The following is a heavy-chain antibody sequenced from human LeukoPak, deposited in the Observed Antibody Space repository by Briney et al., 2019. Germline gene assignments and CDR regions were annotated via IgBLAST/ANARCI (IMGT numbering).Heavy chain of an antibody. D-gene: IGHD3-10*01. J-gene: IGHJ4*02. Sequence: PSETLSLTCTVSGGSISSYYWSWIRQPAGKGLEWIGRIYTSGSTNYNPSLKSRVTMSVDTSKNQFSLKLSSVAAADTAVYYCARDTGYYFGSGNYLYYFDYWGQGTLVTVSS. CDR3: ARDTGYYFGSGNYLYYFDY. CDR2: IYTSGST. V-gene: IGHV4-4*07. CDR1: GGSISSYY.